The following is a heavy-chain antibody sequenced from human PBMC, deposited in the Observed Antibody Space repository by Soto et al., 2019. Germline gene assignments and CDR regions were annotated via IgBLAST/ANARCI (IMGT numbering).Heavy chain of an antibody. V-gene: IGHV4-59*01. CDR2: IYYSGST. CDR1: GGSISSYY. Sequence: SETLSLTCTVSGGSISSYYWSWIRQPPGKGLEWIGYIYYSGSTNYNPSLKSRVTISVDTSKNQFSLKLSSVTAADTAVYYCARLQNVLLWFGEPRGWFDPWGQGTLVT. J-gene: IGHJ5*02. CDR3: ARLQNVLLWFGEPRGWFDP. D-gene: IGHD3-10*01.